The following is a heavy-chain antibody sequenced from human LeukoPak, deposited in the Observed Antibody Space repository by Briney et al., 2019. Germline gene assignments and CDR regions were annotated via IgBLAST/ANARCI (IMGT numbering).Heavy chain of an antibody. V-gene: IGHV1-2*02. D-gene: IGHD4-23*01. CDR2: INPNSGGT. Sequence: ASVKVSCKASGYTFTGYYMHWVRQAPGQGLEWMGWINPNSGGTNYAQKFQGRVTMTRDTSISTAYMELSRLRSGDTAVYYCARAATVVTAGDAFDIWGQGTMVTVSS. CDR1: GYTFTGYY. J-gene: IGHJ3*02. CDR3: ARAATVVTAGDAFDI.